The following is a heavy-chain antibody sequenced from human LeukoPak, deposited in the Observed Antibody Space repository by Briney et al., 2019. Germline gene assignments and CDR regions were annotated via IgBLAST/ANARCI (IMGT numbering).Heavy chain of an antibody. V-gene: IGHV4-31*03. CDR2: IYYSGST. CDR1: GGSISRGDSY. D-gene: IGHD6-13*01. Sequence: PSETLSLTCTVSGGSISRGDSYWSWIRQHPGKGLEWIGYIYYSGSTYYNPSLKSRVSISVDTSNNQFSLRLTSVTAADTAVYYCARTYSSSAGYWFDPWGQGTLVTVSS. J-gene: IGHJ5*02. CDR3: ARTYSSSAGYWFDP.